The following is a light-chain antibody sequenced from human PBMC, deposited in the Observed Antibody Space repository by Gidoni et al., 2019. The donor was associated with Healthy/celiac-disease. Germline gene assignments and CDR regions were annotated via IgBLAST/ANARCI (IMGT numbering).Light chain of an antibody. Sequence: EIALTQSPGTLSLSPGERATLSCRASQSVSSSYLAWYQQEPGQAPRLLIYGASSRATGIPDRFSGSGSGTDFTLTISRLEPEGFAVYYCQQYGSSTWTFGQGTKVEIK. J-gene: IGKJ1*01. CDR2: GAS. V-gene: IGKV3-20*01. CDR1: QSVSSSY. CDR3: QQYGSSTWT.